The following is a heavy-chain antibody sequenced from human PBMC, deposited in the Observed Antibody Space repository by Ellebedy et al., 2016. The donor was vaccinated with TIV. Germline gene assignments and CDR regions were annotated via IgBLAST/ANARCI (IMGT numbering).Heavy chain of an antibody. CDR1: GDSIGSFS. J-gene: IGHJ6*02. CDR2: ISDSGST. D-gene: IGHD1-26*01. V-gene: IGHV4-59*01. Sequence: MPSETLSLTCTVSGDSIGSFSWSWIRQPPGRGLQWIGYISDSGSTNYNTSLKSRVTISVDTSKTQLSLKLSPATAADTAAYFCARDREPPYGMDVWGQGTTVTVSS. CDR3: ARDREPPYGMDV.